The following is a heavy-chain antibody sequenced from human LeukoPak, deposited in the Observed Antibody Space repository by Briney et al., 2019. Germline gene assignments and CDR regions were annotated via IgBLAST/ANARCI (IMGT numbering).Heavy chain of an antibody. CDR2: INPSGGSA. J-gene: IGHJ5*02. D-gene: IGHD6-13*01. CDR1: GYTFTSYY. CDR3: ARAGYWAASGYATT. Sequence: ASVKVSCKASGYTFTSYYMLWVRQAPGQGLEWMGIINPSGGSATYAQKFQGRVTMTRDTSTSTVYMALSSLTPEDTAVYYCARAGYWAASGYATTWGQGTLVTVSS. V-gene: IGHV1-46*03.